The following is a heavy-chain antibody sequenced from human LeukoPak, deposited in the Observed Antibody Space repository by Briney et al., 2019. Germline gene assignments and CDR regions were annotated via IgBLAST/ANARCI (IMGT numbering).Heavy chain of an antibody. Sequence: GRSLRLSCAASGFTFSSYGMHWVRQAPGKGLEWVAVISYDGSNKYYADSVKGRFTISRDNSKNTLYLQMNSLRAEDTAVYYCATPPRNIAARGFDYWGQGTLVTVSS. CDR3: ATPPRNIAARGFDY. J-gene: IGHJ4*02. V-gene: IGHV3-30*03. CDR2: ISYDGSNK. D-gene: IGHD6-6*01. CDR1: GFTFSSYG.